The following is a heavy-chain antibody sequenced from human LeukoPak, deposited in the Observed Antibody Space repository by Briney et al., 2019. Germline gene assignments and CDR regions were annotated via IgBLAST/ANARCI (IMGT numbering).Heavy chain of an antibody. V-gene: IGHV1-46*01. CDR1: GYTFTSYY. Sequence: GASVKVSCKASGYTFTSYYMHWVRQAPGQGLEWMGIINPSGGSTSYAQRLQGRVTMTTDTSTSTAYMELRSPTSDDTAVYYCARVPSGGPFDYWGQGTLVTVSS. D-gene: IGHD2-15*01. J-gene: IGHJ4*02. CDR3: ARVPSGGPFDY. CDR2: INPSGGST.